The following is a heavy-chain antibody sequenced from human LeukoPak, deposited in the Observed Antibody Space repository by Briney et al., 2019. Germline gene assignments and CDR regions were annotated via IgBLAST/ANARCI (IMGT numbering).Heavy chain of an antibody. J-gene: IGHJ4*02. D-gene: IGHD2-2*01. CDR3: AKDAKIVVVPAAHFDY. V-gene: IGHV3-23*01. CDR1: GFTFSSYA. Sequence: GGSLRLSCAASGFTFSSYAMSWVRQAPGKGLEWVSAISGSGGSTYYADSVKGRFTISRDNSKNTLYLQMNSLRAEDTAVYYCAKDAKIVVVPAAHFDYWGQGTLVTVSS. CDR2: ISGSGGST.